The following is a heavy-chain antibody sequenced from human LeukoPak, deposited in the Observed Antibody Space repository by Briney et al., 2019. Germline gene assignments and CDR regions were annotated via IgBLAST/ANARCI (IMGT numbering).Heavy chain of an antibody. CDR1: GFTFSSYC. V-gene: IGHV3-30*18. D-gene: IGHD5/OR15-5a*01. Sequence: AGSLRLSCTASGFTFSSYCMHWVRQAPGKGLDWVAGISYDGKLTYYSHSATGRFTISRDNPKTTLYLQMDSLRPEDTAVYFCVKEAIPRVCVWHDHWGQGTLVTVSP. CDR2: ISYDGKLT. CDR3: VKEAIPRVCVWHDH. J-gene: IGHJ5*02.